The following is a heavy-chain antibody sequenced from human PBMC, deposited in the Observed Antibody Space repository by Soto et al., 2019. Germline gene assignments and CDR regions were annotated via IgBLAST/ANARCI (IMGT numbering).Heavy chain of an antibody. CDR3: TRGRSMIANDDYEY. V-gene: IGHV3-30-3*01. Sequence: GGALRLFSAASGFAVSSYSMHWVRQAPGKGLEWVAAMSFDGNSKYFADSVKGRFKISRDTSKNTWSLEMESLGVEDSALYHCTRGRSMIANDDYEYWGHGTECPVSS. J-gene: IGHJ4*01. CDR2: MSFDGNSK. CDR1: GFAVSSYS. D-gene: IGHD2-21*01.